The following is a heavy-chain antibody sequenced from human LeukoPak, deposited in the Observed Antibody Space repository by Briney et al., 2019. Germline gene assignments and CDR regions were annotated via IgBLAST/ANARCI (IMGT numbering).Heavy chain of an antibody. J-gene: IGHJ4*02. D-gene: IGHD1-14*01. CDR1: GGSTSSYY. V-gene: IGHV4-59*01. CDR2: IYYSGST. Sequence: SETLSLTCTVSGGSTSSYYWSWIRQPPGKGLEWIGYIYYSGSTNYNPSLKSRVTISVDTSKNQFSLKLSSVTAADTAVYYCARGFISPGITELWGQGTLVTVSS. CDR3: ARGFISPGITEL.